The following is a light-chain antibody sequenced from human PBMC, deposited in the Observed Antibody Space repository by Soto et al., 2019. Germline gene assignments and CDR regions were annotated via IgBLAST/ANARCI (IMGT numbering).Light chain of an antibody. CDR1: QSVSSTY. CDR2: GAS. Sequence: EIVLTQSPGTLSLSPGERGTLSCRASQSVSSTYLAWYQQKPGQAPRLIIYGASSRATGIPDRFSGSGSGTDFTLTISRLEREDFAVYYCQEYGSSRTFGQGTKVDIK. J-gene: IGKJ1*01. CDR3: QEYGSSRT. V-gene: IGKV3-20*01.